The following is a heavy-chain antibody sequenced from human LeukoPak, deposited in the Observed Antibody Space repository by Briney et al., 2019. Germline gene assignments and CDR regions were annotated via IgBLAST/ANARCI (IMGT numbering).Heavy chain of an antibody. D-gene: IGHD6-13*01. CDR2: ISGSGGST. CDR1: GFTFSSYA. V-gene: IGHV3-23*01. CDR3: AKDWSYIAAAGTGKDY. J-gene: IGHJ4*02. Sequence: GGSLRLSCAASGFTFSSYAMSWVRQAPGKGLEWVSAISGSGGSTYYADSVKGRFTISRDNSKNTLYLQMNSLRAEDTAVYYCAKDWSYIAAAGTGKDYWGQGTLVTVSS.